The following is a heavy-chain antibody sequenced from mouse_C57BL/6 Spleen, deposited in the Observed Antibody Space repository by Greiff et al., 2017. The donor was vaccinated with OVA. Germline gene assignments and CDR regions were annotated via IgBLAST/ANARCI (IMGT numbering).Heavy chain of an antibody. V-gene: IGHV1-4*01. D-gene: IGHD1-1*01. CDR1: GYTFTSYT. J-gene: IGHJ2*01. CDR3: ASAYYYGSRGDYFDY. CDR2: MNPSSGYT. Sequence: VQLQQSGAELARPGASVKMSCKASGYTFTSYTMHWVKQRPGQGLEWIGYMNPSSGYTKYNQKCKDKATLTADKSSSTAYMQLSSLTSEDTAIDYCASAYYYGSRGDYFDYWGQGTTLTVSS.